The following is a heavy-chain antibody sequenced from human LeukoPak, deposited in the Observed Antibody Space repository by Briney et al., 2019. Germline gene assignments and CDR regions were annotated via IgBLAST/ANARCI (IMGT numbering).Heavy chain of an antibody. CDR3: ANPLPGYSSGWSGN. CDR2: IRYDGSNK. Sequence: PGGSLRLSCAASGFTFSSYEMNWVRQAPGKGLEWVAFIRYDGSNKYYADSVKGRFTISRDNSKNTLYLQMNSLRAEDTAVYYCANPLPGYSSGWSGNWGQGTLVTVSS. J-gene: IGHJ4*02. V-gene: IGHV3-30*02. D-gene: IGHD6-19*01. CDR1: GFTFSSYE.